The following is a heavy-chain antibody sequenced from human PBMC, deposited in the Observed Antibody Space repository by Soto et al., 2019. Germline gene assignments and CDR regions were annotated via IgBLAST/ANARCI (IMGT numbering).Heavy chain of an antibody. D-gene: IGHD6-13*01. CDR3: ARRINAAGGWFDP. J-gene: IGHJ5*02. V-gene: IGHV4-4*02. CDR2: IYHSGTT. CDR1: GGSISSNNW. Sequence: QVQLQESGPGLVKPSGTLSLTCAVSGGSISSNNWWSWVRQPPGEGLEWIGAIYHSGTTYYNPSLQSRVTISVDKYKNQFSLDLSFATAADTAVYYCARRINAAGGWFDPWGQGTLVTVSS.